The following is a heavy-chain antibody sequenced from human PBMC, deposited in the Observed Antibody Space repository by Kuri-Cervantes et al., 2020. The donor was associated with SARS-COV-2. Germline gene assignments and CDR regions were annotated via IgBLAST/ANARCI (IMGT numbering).Heavy chain of an antibody. CDR2: ISAYNGNT. CDR3: ARRIQLWLKAYYYYGMDV. D-gene: IGHD5-18*01. J-gene: IGHJ6*02. V-gene: IGHV1-18*01. CDR1: GGIFSSYA. Sequence: ASVKVSCKASGGIFSSYAISWVRQAPGQGLGWMGWISAYNGNTNYAQKLQGRVTMTTDTSTSTAYMELRSLRSDDTAVYYCARRIQLWLKAYYYYGMDVWGQGTTVTVSS.